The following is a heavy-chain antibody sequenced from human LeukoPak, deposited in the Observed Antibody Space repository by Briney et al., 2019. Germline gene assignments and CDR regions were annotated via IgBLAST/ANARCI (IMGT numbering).Heavy chain of an antibody. V-gene: IGHV1-69*13. CDR2: IIPIFGTA. D-gene: IGHD2-2*02. CDR3: ATPRYTRPYYYYYMDV. J-gene: IGHJ6*03. Sequence: SVKVSCKASGGTFSSYAISWVRQAPGQGLEWMGGIIPIFGTANCAQKFQGRVTITADESTSTAYMELSSLRSEDTAVYYCATPRYTRPYYYYYMDVWGKGTTVTVSS. CDR1: GGTFSSYA.